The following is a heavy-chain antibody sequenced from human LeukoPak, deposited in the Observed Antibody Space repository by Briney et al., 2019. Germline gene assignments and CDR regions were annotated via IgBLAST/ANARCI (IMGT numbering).Heavy chain of an antibody. Sequence: ASVKVSCKASGYTFTSYAMNWVRQAPGQGLEWMGWINPNSGGTNYAQKFQGRVTMTRDTSISTAYMELSRLRSDDTAVYYCARALTYYYGSGRRDNWFDPWGQGTLVTVSS. D-gene: IGHD3-10*01. CDR3: ARALTYYYGSGRRDNWFDP. CDR2: INPNSGGT. J-gene: IGHJ5*02. V-gene: IGHV1-2*02. CDR1: GYTFTSYA.